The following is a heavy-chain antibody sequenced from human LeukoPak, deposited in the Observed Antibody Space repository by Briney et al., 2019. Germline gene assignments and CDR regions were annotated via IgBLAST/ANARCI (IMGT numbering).Heavy chain of an antibody. Sequence: GGSLRLSCAASGFTFSSYWMHWVRQTPEKGLVWVSRIDTDGSSTIYADSVKGRFTISRDNSKNTLYLQMNSLRAEDTAVYYCAKPAGTTRGPPGSAFDIWGQGTMVTVSS. CDR1: GFTFSSYW. D-gene: IGHD1-7*01. CDR3: AKPAGTTRGPPGSAFDI. CDR2: IDTDGSST. V-gene: IGHV3-74*01. J-gene: IGHJ3*02.